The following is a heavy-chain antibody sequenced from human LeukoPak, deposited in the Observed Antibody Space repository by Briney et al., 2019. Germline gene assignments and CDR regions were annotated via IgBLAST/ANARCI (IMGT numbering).Heavy chain of an antibody. CDR3: ARRHYYGSGSSTDY. CDR2: IYHSGST. D-gene: IGHD3-10*01. CDR1: GGSISGYY. Sequence: SETLSLTCTVSGGSISGYYWSWIRQPPGKGLEWIGYIYHSGSTIYNPSLKSRFTMPVDPSKNQFSLKLSSVTAADTAVYYCARRHYYGSGSSTDYWGQGTLVTVSS. J-gene: IGHJ4*02. V-gene: IGHV4-59*12.